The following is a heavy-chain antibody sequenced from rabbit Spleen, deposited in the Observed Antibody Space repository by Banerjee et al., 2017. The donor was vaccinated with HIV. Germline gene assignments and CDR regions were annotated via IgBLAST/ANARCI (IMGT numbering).Heavy chain of an antibody. J-gene: IGHJ6*01. CDR1: GASFSGNSY. Sequence: QSLEESGGDLVKPGASLTLTCIASGASFSGNSYMCWVRQAPGKGLEWIACIGIRSVTTHYATLAKGRFTISKTSSTTVTLQMTSLTAADTATYFCARDTGSSFSSYGMDLWGPGPLVTVS. CDR3: ARDTGSSFSSYGMDL. V-gene: IGHV1S40*01. D-gene: IGHD8-1*01. CDR2: IGIRSVTT.